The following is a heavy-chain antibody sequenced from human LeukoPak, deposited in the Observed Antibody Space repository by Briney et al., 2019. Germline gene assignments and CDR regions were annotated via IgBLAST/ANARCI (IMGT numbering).Heavy chain of an antibody. V-gene: IGHV3-23*01. CDR2: VSNSGGST. Sequence: GGSLRLSCAASGFIFSSYTMSWVRQAPGKGLEWVSAVSNSGGSTYYADSVKGRFTISRDNSKNTLYLQMYSLRAEDTAVYHCAKAPSGYCSGGSCYLYHFDYWGQGTQVTVSS. J-gene: IGHJ4*02. CDR1: GFIFSSYT. D-gene: IGHD2-15*01. CDR3: AKAPSGYCSGGSCYLYHFDY.